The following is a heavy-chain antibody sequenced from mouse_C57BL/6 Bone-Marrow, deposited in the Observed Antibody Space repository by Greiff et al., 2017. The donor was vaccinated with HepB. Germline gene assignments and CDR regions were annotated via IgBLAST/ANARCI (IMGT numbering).Heavy chain of an antibody. D-gene: IGHD1-1*01. V-gene: IGHV1-52*01. CDR3: AREVITTVVAPYYFDY. CDR2: IDPSDSET. J-gene: IGHJ2*01. Sequence: QVHLQQPGAELVRPGSSVKLSCKASGYTFTSYWMHWVKQRPIQGLEWIGNIDPSDSETHYNQKFKDKATLTVDKSSSTAYMQLSSLTSEDSAVYYCAREVITTVVAPYYFDYWGQGTTLTVSS. CDR1: GYTFTSYW.